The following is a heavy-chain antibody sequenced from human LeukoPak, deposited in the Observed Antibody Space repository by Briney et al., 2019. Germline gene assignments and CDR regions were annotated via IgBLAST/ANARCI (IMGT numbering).Heavy chain of an antibody. Sequence: SETLSLTCAVYGGSFRGYYWSWIRQPPGKGLEWIGEINHSGSTNYNPSLKSRVTISVDTSKNQFSLKLSSVTAADTAAYYCARTRSYGFDYWGQGTLVTVSS. CDR1: GGSFRGYY. CDR3: ARTRSYGFDY. CDR2: INHSGST. D-gene: IGHD5-18*01. J-gene: IGHJ4*02. V-gene: IGHV4-34*01.